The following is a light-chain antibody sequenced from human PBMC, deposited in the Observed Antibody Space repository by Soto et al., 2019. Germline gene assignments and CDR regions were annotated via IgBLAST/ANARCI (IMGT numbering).Light chain of an antibody. CDR2: DVT. Sequence: QSALTQPASVSDSPGQSITISCTGTSSDVGGSNHVSWYQQHPGKAPKLMIYDVTNRPSGVSHRFSGSESGSTASLIISGLQAEDEADYYCVSFTSSTTYVFGTGTKLTVL. V-gene: IGLV2-14*01. CDR3: VSFTSSTTYV. CDR1: SSDVGGSNH. J-gene: IGLJ1*01.